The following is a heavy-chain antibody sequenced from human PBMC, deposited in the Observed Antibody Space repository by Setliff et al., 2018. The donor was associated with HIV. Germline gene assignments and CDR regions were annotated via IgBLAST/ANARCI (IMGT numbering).Heavy chain of an antibody. CDR2: IYHSEST. CDR3: AQLGMVDDFDY. D-gene: IGHD1-1*01. J-gene: IGHJ4*02. CDR1: GSSISSNYY. V-gene: IGHV4-38-2*02. Sequence: KTSETLSLTCTVSGSSISSNYYWGWIRQPPGKGLEWIGSIYHSESTYYNPSLKSRVTMSVDTSKNQFSLKLNSVTAADTAVYYCAQLGMVDDFDYWGQGTLVTVSS.